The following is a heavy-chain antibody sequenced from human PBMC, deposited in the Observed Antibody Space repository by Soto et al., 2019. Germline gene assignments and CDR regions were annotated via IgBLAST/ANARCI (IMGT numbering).Heavy chain of an antibody. CDR1: GFTFINYG. CDR3: AKAADDQAVAL. Sequence: QVQLVESGGGVVQPGRSLRLSCAATGFTFINYGLHWVRQAPGKGLEWVALISFDGNHEFYTDSVKGRFTISRDNAKNTLYLHLNSLPADDTAVYYCAKAADDQAVALWSQGTIVTVSS. CDR2: ISFDGNHE. D-gene: IGHD2-15*01. J-gene: IGHJ3*01. V-gene: IGHV3-30*18.